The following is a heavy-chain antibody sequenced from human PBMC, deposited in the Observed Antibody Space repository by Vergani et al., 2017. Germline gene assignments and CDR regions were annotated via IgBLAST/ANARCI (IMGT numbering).Heavy chain of an antibody. CDR3: ARVSDRPYWYFDL. V-gene: IGHV4-61*02. Sequence: QVQLQESGPGLVKPSQTLSLTCTVSGGSISSGSYYWSWIRQPAGKGLEWIGRIYTSGSTYYNPSLKSRVTISVDTSKNQFSLKLSSVTAADTAVYYCARVSDRPYWYFDLWGRGTLVTVSS. CDR2: IYTSGST. D-gene: IGHD3-22*01. CDR1: GGSISSGSYY. J-gene: IGHJ2*01.